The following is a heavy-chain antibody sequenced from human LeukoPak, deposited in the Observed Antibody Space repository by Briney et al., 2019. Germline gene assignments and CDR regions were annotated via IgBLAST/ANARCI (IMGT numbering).Heavy chain of an antibody. CDR1: GFTVSSNY. CDR2: IYSGGST. Sequence: GGSLRLSCAASGFTVSSNYMSWVRQAPAKGLEWVSVIYSGGSTYYADSVKGRFTISRDNSKNTLYLQMNSLRAEDTAVYYCARDQSPAHFDYWGQGTLVTVSS. J-gene: IGHJ4*02. V-gene: IGHV3-66*02. CDR3: ARDQSPAHFDY.